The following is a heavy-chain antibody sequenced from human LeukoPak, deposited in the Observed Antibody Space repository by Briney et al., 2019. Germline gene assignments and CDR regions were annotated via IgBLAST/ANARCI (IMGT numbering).Heavy chain of an antibody. CDR2: FNPNSGGT. CDR3: AKSQGSSGYYPYYFDY. Sequence: VASVKVSCKASGYTFTGYYMHWVRQAPGQGLEWMGWFNPNSGGTNYAQKFQGRVTMTRDTSISTAYMELSRLRSDDTAVYYCAKSQGSSGYYPYYFDYWGQGTLVTVSS. D-gene: IGHD3-22*01. V-gene: IGHV1-2*02. CDR1: GYTFTGYY. J-gene: IGHJ4*02.